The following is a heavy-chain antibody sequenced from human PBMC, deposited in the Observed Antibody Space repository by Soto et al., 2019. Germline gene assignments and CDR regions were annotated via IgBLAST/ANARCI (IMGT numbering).Heavy chain of an antibody. CDR3: ARSSGYVPGGY. CDR1: GYPISSGYY. Sequence: SETLSLTCAVSGYPISSGYYWGWIRQPPGKGLEWIGIIHHSGSTYYNPSLRGRITISVDTSKNQFSLKMPSVTAADTAVYYCARSSGYVPGGYWGQGILVTVSS. J-gene: IGHJ4*02. V-gene: IGHV4-38-2*01. CDR2: IHHSGST. D-gene: IGHD5-12*01.